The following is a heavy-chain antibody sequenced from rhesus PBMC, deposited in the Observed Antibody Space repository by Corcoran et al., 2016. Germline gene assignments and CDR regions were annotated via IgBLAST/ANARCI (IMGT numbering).Heavy chain of an antibody. CDR1: GFTFSSYG. V-gene: IGHV3S16*01. CDR2: ISSASSYI. CDR3: TSTNMILDDFDY. D-gene: IGHD3-9*01. J-gene: IGHJ4*01. Sequence: EVQLVESGGGLVQPGGSLRLSCAASGFTFSSYGMSWVRQAPGKGLEWVSSISSASSYIYYADSVKGRFTISRDNAKNSLSLQMNSLRAEDTAVYYCTSTNMILDDFDYWGQGVLVTVSS.